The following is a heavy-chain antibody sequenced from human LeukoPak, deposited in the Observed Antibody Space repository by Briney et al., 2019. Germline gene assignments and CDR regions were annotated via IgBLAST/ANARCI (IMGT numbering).Heavy chain of an antibody. CDR2: INAGNGNT. Sequence: GASVKVSCKASGYTFISYVIHWVRRAPGQRLEWMGWINAGNGNTKYSQKFQGRVTITRDTSATTAYMDLRSLRSEDTAVYFCVRHERDSDYWGQGTLVTVSS. D-gene: IGHD1-1*01. J-gene: IGHJ4*02. CDR1: GYTFISYV. V-gene: IGHV1-3*01. CDR3: VRHERDSDY.